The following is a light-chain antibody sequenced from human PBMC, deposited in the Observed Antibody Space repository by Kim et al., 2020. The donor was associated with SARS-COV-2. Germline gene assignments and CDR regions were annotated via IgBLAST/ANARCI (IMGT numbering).Light chain of an antibody. CDR2: TAR. V-gene: IGKV1-6*01. CDR1: QAIGDD. Sequence: AIQLTQSPTSLSASVGDQVTITCRASQAIGDDLGWYKQKPGEAPELLIYTARTLHSGVPSRFSGSGSGTEFTLTISSLRPEDFATYYCLQDYNYPITFGQGTRLEIK. J-gene: IGKJ5*01. CDR3: LQDYNYPIT.